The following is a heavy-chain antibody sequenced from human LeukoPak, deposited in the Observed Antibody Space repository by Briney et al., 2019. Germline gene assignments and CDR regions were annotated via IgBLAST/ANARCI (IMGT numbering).Heavy chain of an antibody. Sequence: GGSLRLSCAASGFTFSSYSMNWVRQAPGNGLEWVSSISSSSSYIYYADSVKGRFTISRDNAKNSLYLQMNSLRAEDTAVYYCARDARTIFGVVITQYFQHWGQGTLVTVSS. CDR3: ARDARTIFGVVITQYFQH. V-gene: IGHV3-21*01. CDR2: ISSSSSYI. CDR1: GFTFSSYS. J-gene: IGHJ1*01. D-gene: IGHD3-3*01.